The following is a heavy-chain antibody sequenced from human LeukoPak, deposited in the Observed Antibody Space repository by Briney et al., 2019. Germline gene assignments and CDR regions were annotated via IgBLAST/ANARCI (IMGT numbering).Heavy chain of an antibody. CDR2: IVPLFGKV. D-gene: IGHD2-15*01. CDR3: ATDPVGYCNADGCYSVDY. J-gene: IGHJ4*02. CDR1: GGTFSTHA. V-gene: IGHV1-69*13. Sequence: ASVKVSCKASGGTFSTHAIAWVRQAPGQGLERMGGIVPLFGKVDYVQKFQDRVTISADESTSTAHMELRSLRFEDTAVYYCATDPVGYCNADGCYSVDYWGQGTLVTVSS.